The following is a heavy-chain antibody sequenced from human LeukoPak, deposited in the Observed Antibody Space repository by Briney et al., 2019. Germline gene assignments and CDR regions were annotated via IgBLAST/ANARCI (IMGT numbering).Heavy chain of an antibody. CDR2: IYYSGST. CDR3: AKNAGYSSSWIDY. J-gene: IGHJ4*02. V-gene: IGHV4-61*01. D-gene: IGHD6-13*01. Sequence: SETLSLTCTVSGVSVSSGSYYWSWIRQPPGKGLEWIGYIYYSGSTNYNPSLKSRVTISVDTSKNQFSLKLSSVTAADTAVYYCAKNAGYSSSWIDYWGQGTLVTVSS. CDR1: GVSVSSGSYY.